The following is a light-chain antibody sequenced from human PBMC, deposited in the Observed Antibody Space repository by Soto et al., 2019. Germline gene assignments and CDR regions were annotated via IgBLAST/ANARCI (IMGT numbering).Light chain of an antibody. Sequence: DIQMTQSPSSLSASVGDRVTITCQASRDISNYLNWYQQKPGKAPKLLIYDASKLETGVPSRFSGSGSGTDFTFTISSLQPEDIATYYCQQYDHVPVTFGPGTKVDIK. CDR3: QQYDHVPVT. CDR1: RDISNY. V-gene: IGKV1-33*01. J-gene: IGKJ3*01. CDR2: DAS.